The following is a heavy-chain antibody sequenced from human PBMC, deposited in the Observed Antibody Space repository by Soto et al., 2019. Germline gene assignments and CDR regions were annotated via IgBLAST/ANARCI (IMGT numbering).Heavy chain of an antibody. CDR1: GYTFTSYG. V-gene: IGHV1-18*01. CDR2: ISAYTGNT. CDR3: ARDRPYGRDYYYGIDV. Sequence: QVQLVQSGAEVKKPGASVKVSCKASGYTFTSYGISWVRQAPGQGLEWMGWISAYTGNTNYAQKLQGRVTKTTDTRTSTAYMEMRSPRSDDTAAYYSARDRPYGRDYYYGIDVWGQGTPVTVSS. D-gene: IGHD1-26*01. J-gene: IGHJ6*02.